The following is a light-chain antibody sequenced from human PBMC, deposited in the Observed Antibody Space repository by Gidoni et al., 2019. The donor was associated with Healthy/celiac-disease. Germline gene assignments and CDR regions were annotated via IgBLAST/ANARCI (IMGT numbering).Light chain of an antibody. CDR1: QSVSSN. CDR3: QQYNNWPPDA. Sequence: EIVMTQSPATLSVSPGERATLSCRASQSVSSNLAWYQQKPGQAPRLLIYGASTRATGIPARFSGRGSGTDFTLTISSLQSEDFAVYYCQQYNNWPPDAFGQGTKVEIK. CDR2: GAS. V-gene: IGKV3-15*01. J-gene: IGKJ1*01.